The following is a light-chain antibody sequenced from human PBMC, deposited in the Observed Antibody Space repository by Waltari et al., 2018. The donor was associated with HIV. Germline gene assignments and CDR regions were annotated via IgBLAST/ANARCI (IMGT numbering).Light chain of an antibody. CDR2: AVA. CDR3: SSYTITNTWV. V-gene: IGLV2-14*03. CDR1: SSDIGAFNY. Sequence: QSVLTQPASLSGSPGQSITISCAGSSSDIGAFNYVSWYRHHPGEAPKLLIYAVAMRPSVVSERFSASKAGEAASLTISGLQAEDEALYYCSSYTITNTWVFGGGTTLTVL. J-gene: IGLJ3*02.